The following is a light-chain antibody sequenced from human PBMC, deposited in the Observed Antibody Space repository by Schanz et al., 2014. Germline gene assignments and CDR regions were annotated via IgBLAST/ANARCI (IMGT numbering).Light chain of an antibody. V-gene: IGLV4-60*03. CDR3: ETWDQNFNWV. CDR2: LEHTGNY. J-gene: IGLJ3*02. CDR1: SGHSGYV. Sequence: QSVLTQSSSASASLGSSVKLTCTLSSGHSGYVVAWHQQHPGKAPRFLLRLEHTGNYNKGSGLPDRFSGSSSGADRYLTISNLQSEDEADYYCETWDQNFNWVFGGGTKLTVL.